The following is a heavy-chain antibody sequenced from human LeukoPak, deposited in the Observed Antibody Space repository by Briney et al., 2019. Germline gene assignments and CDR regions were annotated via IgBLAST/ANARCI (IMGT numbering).Heavy chain of an antibody. V-gene: IGHV5-51*01. CDR2: IYPDDSDT. D-gene: IGHD7-27*01. CDR3: ARLPLTGLDY. CDR1: GYKFTNYW. J-gene: IGHJ4*02. Sequence: GESLRISCKGSGYKFTNYWIAWVRQMPGKGLEWMGIIYPDDSDTKYSPSFQGQVTISVDKSITTAYLQWTSLMASDTAMYFCARLPLTGLDYWGQGTLVTVSS.